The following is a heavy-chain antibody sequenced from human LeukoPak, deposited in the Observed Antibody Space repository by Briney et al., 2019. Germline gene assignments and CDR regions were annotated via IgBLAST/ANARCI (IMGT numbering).Heavy chain of an antibody. V-gene: IGHV3-53*01. J-gene: IGHJ4*02. CDR1: GFTVSSNY. Sequence: GGSLRLSCAASGFTVSSNYMSWVRQAPGKGLEWVTVIYSGGSTYYADSVKGRFTISRDNSKNTLYLQMNSLRAEDTPVYYCARGVGSYYFDYWGQGTLVTVSS. D-gene: IGHD1-26*01. CDR2: IYSGGST. CDR3: ARGVGSYYFDY.